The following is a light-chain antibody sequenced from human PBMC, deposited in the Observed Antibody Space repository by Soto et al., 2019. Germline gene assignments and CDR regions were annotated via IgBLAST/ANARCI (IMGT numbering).Light chain of an antibody. V-gene: IGLV2-14*01. J-gene: IGLJ1*01. CDR2: EVT. CDR3: SSFTTTSTLIV. Sequence: QSALTQPASVSGSPGQSITISCTGTSSDLGSTIYVSWYQQKPGKAPKLMIYEVTYRPSGVSYRLSGSKSGNTASLTISGLQADDEADYYCSSFTTTSTLIVFGTGTKVTVL. CDR1: SSDLGSTIY.